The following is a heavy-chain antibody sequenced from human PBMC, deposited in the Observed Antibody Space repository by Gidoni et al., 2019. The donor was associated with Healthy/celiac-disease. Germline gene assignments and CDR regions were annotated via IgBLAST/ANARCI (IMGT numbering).Heavy chain of an antibody. Sequence: QVQLVESGGGVVQPGRSLRLSCAASGFPFSSYAMHWVRQAPGKGLEWVAVISYDGSNKYYADSVKGRFTISRDNSKNTLYLQMNSLRAEDTAVYYCARAFYYDSSGYLDYWGQGTLVTVSS. J-gene: IGHJ4*02. CDR1: GFPFSSYA. CDR3: ARAFYYDSSGYLDY. D-gene: IGHD3-22*01. CDR2: ISYDGSNK. V-gene: IGHV3-30*04.